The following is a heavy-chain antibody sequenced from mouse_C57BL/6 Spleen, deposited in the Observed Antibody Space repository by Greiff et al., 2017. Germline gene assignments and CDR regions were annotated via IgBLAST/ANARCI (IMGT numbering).Heavy chain of an antibody. V-gene: IGHV5-4*03. D-gene: IGHD1-1*01. CDR3: ERETTVVATRMAY. CDR1: GFTFSSYA. Sequence: EVMLVESGGGLVKPGGSLKLSCAASGFTFSSYAMSWVRQTPEKRLEWVATISAGGSYTYYPDNVKGRFTISRDNAKNNLYLQMSHLKSEDTAMXYCERETTVVATRMAYWGQGTLVTVSA. J-gene: IGHJ3*01. CDR2: ISAGGSYT.